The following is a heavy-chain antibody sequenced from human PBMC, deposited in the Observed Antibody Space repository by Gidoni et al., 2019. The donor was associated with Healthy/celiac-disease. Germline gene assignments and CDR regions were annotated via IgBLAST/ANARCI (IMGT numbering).Heavy chain of an antibody. Sequence: EVQLLESGGGLVQPGGSLRLSCAASGFTFSSYAMRWVRQAPGKGLEWVSAISGSGGSTYYADSVKGRFTISRDNSKNTLYLQMNSLRAEDTAVYYCAKGLEQLVMHGIDYWGQGTLVTVSS. CDR2: ISGSGGST. J-gene: IGHJ4*02. CDR1: GFTFSSYA. D-gene: IGHD6-13*01. V-gene: IGHV3-23*01. CDR3: AKGLEQLVMHGIDY.